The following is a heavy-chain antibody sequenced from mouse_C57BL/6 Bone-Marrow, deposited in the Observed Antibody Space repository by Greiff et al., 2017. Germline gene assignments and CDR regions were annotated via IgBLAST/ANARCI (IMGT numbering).Heavy chain of an antibody. J-gene: IGHJ4*01. Sequence: VQLQQSGAELAKPGASVTLSCKASGYTFTSYWMHWVKQRPGQGLEWIGYINPSSGYTKYNQKFKDKATLTADKSSSTAYMQLSSLTYEDSAVYYCARISNYFYYAMDYWGQGTSVTVSS. V-gene: IGHV1-7*01. CDR2: INPSSGYT. CDR1: GYTFTSYW. D-gene: IGHD2-5*01. CDR3: ARISNYFYYAMDY.